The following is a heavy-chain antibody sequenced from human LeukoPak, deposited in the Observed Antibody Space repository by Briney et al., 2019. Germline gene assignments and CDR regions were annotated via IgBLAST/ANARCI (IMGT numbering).Heavy chain of an antibody. V-gene: IGHV1-2*02. D-gene: IGHD2-15*01. Sequence: ASVKVSCKASGYTFTGYYMHWVRQAPGQWLEWMGWINPNSGGTNYAQKFQGRVTMTRDTSISTAYMELSRLRSDDTAVYYCASDYCSGGSCYSYYFDYWGQGTLVTVSS. CDR3: ASDYCSGGSCYSYYFDY. CDR1: GYTFTGYY. CDR2: INPNSGGT. J-gene: IGHJ4*02.